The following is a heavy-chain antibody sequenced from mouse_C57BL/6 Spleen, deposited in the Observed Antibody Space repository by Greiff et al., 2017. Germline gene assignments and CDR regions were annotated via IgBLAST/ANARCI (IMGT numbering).Heavy chain of an antibody. CDR1: GYSITNGNHW. D-gene: IGHD2-5*01. CDR2: ISSSGST. J-gene: IGHJ2*01. Sequence: EVQLQQSGPALVRPSQTVSLTCTVTGYSITNGNHWWNWIRQVSGSKLEWIGSISSSGSTDSNPSLQSRISITRDTSKNQLFRQLNSVTTEDIATYYCARGPYSSNEGYFDYWGQGTTLTVSS. CDR3: ARGPYSSNEGYFDY. V-gene: IGHV3-4*01.